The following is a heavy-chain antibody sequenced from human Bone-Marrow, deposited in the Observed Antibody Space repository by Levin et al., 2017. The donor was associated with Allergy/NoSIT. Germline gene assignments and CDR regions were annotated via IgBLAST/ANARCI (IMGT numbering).Heavy chain of an antibody. D-gene: IGHD6-6*01. CDR3: ARAVRASGSSSGGIDF. Sequence: RTGGSLRLSCVASGFTFSSYAMSWVRQAPGKGLEWVSGISASAGSTYYVDSVKGRFTISRDNSKSTLYLQMNSLRAEDTAFYYCARAVRASGSSSGGIDFWGQGTLVTVSS. V-gene: IGHV3-23*01. CDR1: GFTFSSYA. CDR2: ISASAGST. J-gene: IGHJ4*02.